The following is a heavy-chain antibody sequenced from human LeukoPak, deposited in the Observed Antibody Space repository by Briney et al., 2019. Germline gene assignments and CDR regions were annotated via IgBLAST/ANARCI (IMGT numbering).Heavy chain of an antibody. CDR2: ISYDGSNK. D-gene: IGHD3-16*02. V-gene: IGHV3-30*04. CDR3: ARAPLRDYVWGSYRYNEPFDY. CDR1: GFTFSSYA. Sequence: GGTLRLSCAASGFTFSSYAMHWVRQAPGKGLEWVAVISYDGSNKYYADSVKGRFTISRDNSKNTLYLQMNSLRAEDTAVYYCARAPLRDYVWGSYRYNEPFDYWGQGTLVTVSS. J-gene: IGHJ4*02.